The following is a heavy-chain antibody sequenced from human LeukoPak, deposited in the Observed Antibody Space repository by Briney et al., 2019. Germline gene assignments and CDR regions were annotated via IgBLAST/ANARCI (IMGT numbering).Heavy chain of an antibody. CDR2: ISYGGSNK. V-gene: IGHV3-30*18. Sequence: GRSLRLSCVASGFTFSLYGMHWVRQAPGKGLEWVAVISYGGSNKYYEDSGKGRFTITRDNPRDTLFLQMNSLRGDDTALYYCAKGHATEAQYSSGWYDDFDSWGQGTLVTVSS. CDR1: GFTFSLYG. CDR3: AKGHATEAQYSSGWYDDFDS. J-gene: IGHJ4*02. D-gene: IGHD6-19*01.